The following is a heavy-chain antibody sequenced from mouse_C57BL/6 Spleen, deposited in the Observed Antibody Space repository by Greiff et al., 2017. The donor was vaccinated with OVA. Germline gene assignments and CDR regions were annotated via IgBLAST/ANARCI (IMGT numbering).Heavy chain of an antibody. CDR1: GYTFTSYW. J-gene: IGHJ4*01. CDR3: AESGTTVVSTYYAIDD. D-gene: IGHD1-1*01. Sequence: QVQLQQPGAELVMPGASVKLSCKASGYTFTSYWMHWVKQRPGQGLEWIGEIDPSDSYTNYNQKFKGKSTLTVDKSTSTAYMPISSLTSEDSAVSFGAESGTTVVSTYYAIDDWGQGTSVTVSS. CDR2: IDPSDSYT. V-gene: IGHV1-69*01.